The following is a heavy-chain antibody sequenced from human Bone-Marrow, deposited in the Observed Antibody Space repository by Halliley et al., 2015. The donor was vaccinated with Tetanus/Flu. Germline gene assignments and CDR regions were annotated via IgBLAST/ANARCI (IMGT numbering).Heavy chain of an antibody. D-gene: IGHD2-15*01. J-gene: IGHJ4*02. Sequence: WVANIKYDGSEKSYEDSVKGRVIISRDNAKNSLSLQMSRLRAEDTAVYYCARDHRSGGSGYTDYWGQGTLVSVSS. CDR3: ARDHRSGGSGYTDY. CDR2: IKYDGSEK. V-gene: IGHV3-7*03.